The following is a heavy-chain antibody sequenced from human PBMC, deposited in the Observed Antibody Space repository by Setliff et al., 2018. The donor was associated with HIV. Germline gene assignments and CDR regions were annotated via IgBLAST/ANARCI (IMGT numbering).Heavy chain of an antibody. V-gene: IGHV3-30*01. CDR2: ISYDGSNK. Sequence: GECLKISCAASGFTFSSYAMHWVRQAPGKGLEWVAVISYDGSNKYYADSVKGRFTISRDNSKNTLYLQMNSLRAEDTAVYYCARDQGYYGSGSPRYYYYMDVWGKGTTVTVSS. CDR3: ARDQGYYGSGSPRYYYYMDV. D-gene: IGHD3-10*01. J-gene: IGHJ6*03. CDR1: GFTFSSYA.